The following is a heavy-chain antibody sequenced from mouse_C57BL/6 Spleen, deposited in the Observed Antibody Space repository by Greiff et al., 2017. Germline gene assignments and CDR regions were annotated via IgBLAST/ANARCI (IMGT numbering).Heavy chain of an antibody. V-gene: IGHV1-55*01. CDR1: GYTFTSYW. CDR3: ARRSIYDGYPSWFAY. CDR2: IYPGSGST. Sequence: QVQLQQPGAELVKPGASVKMSCKASGYTFTSYWITWVKQRPGQGLEWIGDIYPGSGSTNYNEKFKSKATLTVDTSSSTAYMQLSSLTSEDSAVYYCARRSIYDGYPSWFAYWGQGTLVTVSA. J-gene: IGHJ3*01. D-gene: IGHD2-3*01.